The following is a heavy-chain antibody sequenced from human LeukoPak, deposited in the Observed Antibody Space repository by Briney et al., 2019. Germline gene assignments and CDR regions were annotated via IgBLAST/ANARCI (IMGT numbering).Heavy chain of an antibody. CDR3: ARDKGYLVGATDLHDY. J-gene: IGHJ4*02. V-gene: IGHV3-30-3*01. D-gene: IGHD1-26*01. Sequence: AGGSLRLSCAASGFTFSSYAMHWVRQAPGKGLEWVAVISYDGSNKYYADPVKGRFTISRDNSKNTLYLQMNSLRAEDTAVYYCARDKGYLVGATDLHDYWGQGTLVTVSS. CDR2: ISYDGSNK. CDR1: GFTFSSYA.